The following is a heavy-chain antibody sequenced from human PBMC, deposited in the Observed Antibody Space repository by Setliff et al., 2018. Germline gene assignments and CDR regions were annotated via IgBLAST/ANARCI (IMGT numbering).Heavy chain of an antibody. V-gene: IGHV4-39*01. Sequence: SETLSLTCTVSGGSISDSHYYWGWFRQPPGMRPEWIGTVYYSGSIYYNPSLKSRVTLFVDTSKDQFSLRLTSMTAADTAVYYCARQVEMATIASDVWGQGTMVTVSS. CDR1: GGSISDSHYY. CDR2: VYYSGSI. D-gene: IGHD5-12*01. CDR3: ARQVEMATIASDV. J-gene: IGHJ3*01.